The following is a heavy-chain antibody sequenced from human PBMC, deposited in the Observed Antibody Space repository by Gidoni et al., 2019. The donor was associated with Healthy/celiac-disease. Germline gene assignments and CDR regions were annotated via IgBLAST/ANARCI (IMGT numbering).Heavy chain of an antibody. D-gene: IGHD4-4*01. Sequence: QVQLVESGGGVVQPGRSLRLSCAASGFTFRSYAMHWVRQAPGKGLEWVAVISYDGSNKYYADSVKGRFTISRDNSKNTLYLQMNSLRAEDTAVYYCARGRNYPPNYYYGMDVWGQGTTVTVSS. V-gene: IGHV3-30-3*01. CDR2: ISYDGSNK. CDR3: ARGRNYPPNYYYGMDV. CDR1: GFTFRSYA. J-gene: IGHJ6*02.